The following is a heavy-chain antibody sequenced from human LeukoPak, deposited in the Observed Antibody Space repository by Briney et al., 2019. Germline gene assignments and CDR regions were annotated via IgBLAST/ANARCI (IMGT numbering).Heavy chain of an antibody. CDR1: GFTFSDHY. V-gene: IGHV3-72*01. CDR3: ASRTSGPYWYFDL. J-gene: IGHJ2*01. Sequence: GGSLRLSCAASGFTFSDHYMDWVRQAPGKGLEWVGRTRNKANSYTTEYAASVKGRFTISRDDSKNSLYLQMNSLKTEDTAVYYCASRTSGPYWYFDLWGRGTLVTVSS. CDR2: TRNKANSYTT. D-gene: IGHD5-12*01.